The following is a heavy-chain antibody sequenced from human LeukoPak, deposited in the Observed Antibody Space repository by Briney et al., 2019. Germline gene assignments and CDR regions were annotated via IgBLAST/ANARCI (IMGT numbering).Heavy chain of an antibody. Sequence: SETLSVTCTVSGGSIRSYYWSWIRQPPGKGLEWIGYIYFSGSTSYNPSLKSRVTISVDRSKNQFSLKLSSVAAADTAVYYCARSYDTNFDYWGQGTLVTVSS. J-gene: IGHJ4*02. CDR1: GGSIRSYY. CDR3: ARSYDTNFDY. V-gene: IGHV4-59*01. D-gene: IGHD3-3*01. CDR2: IYFSGST.